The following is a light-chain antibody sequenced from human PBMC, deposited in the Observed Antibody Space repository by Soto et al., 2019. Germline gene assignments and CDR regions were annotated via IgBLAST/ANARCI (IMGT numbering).Light chain of an antibody. V-gene: IGLV2-14*01. J-gene: IGLJ1*01. CDR3: SSYTSSSNL. Sequence: QSALTQPASVSGSPGQSITISCTGTSSDVGGYNYVSWYQQHPGNAPKLMIYEVSNRPSGVSNRFSGSKSGNTASLTISGLQAEDEADYYCSSYTSSSNLFGTGTKLTVL. CDR2: EVS. CDR1: SSDVGGYNY.